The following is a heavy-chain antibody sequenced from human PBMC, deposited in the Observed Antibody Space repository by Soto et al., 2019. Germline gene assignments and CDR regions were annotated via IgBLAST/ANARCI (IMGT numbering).Heavy chain of an antibody. Sequence: SVKVSCKASGYTFTSYDINWVRQATGQGLEWMGRIIPILGIANYAQKFQGRVTITADKSTSTAYMELSSLRSEDTAVYYCARTSDGPNYWGQGTLVTVSS. CDR1: GYTFTSYD. J-gene: IGHJ4*02. CDR2: IIPILGIA. V-gene: IGHV1-69*04. CDR3: ARTSDGPNY.